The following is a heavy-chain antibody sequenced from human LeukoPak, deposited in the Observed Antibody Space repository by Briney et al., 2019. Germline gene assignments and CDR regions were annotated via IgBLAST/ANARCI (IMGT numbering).Heavy chain of an antibody. CDR2: INIDGRIT. V-gene: IGHV3-74*01. D-gene: IGHD5-24*01. CDR1: GFSFSSYW. CDR3: ARGNFRRDGYNFDY. Sequence: PGGSLRLSCAASGFSFSSYWMHWVRQVPGRGPVWVSRINIDGRITTYADSVKGRLTISRDNSKNTLYLQMNSLRAEDTAVFYCARGNFRRDGYNFDYWGQGTLVTVSS. J-gene: IGHJ4*02.